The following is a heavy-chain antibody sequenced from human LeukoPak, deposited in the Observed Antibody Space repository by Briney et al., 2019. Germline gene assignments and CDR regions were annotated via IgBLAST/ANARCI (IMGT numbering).Heavy chain of an antibody. CDR2: IIPIFGTA. CDR1: GGTFSSYA. J-gene: IGHJ6*03. D-gene: IGHD1-26*01. V-gene: IGHV1-69*05. Sequence: SVKVSCKASGGTFSSYAISWVRQAPGQGLEWMGRIIPIFGTANYAQKFQGRVTITTDESTSAAYMELSSLRSEDTAVYYCARALVGATTYYYYYYMDVWGKGTTVTVSS. CDR3: ARALVGATTYYYYYYMDV.